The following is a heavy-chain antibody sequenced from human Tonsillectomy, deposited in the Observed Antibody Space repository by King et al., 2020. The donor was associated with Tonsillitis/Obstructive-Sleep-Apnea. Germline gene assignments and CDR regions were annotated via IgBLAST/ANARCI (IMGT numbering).Heavy chain of an antibody. CDR2: ISYDGSNK. D-gene: IGHD3-3*01. CDR3: ARGTYDFWGGYYPVDYFDY. Sequence: VQLVESGGGVVQPGRSLRLSCAASGFTFSSYAMHWVRQAPGKGLEWVAVISYDGSNKYYADSVKGRFTISRDNSKNTLYLQMNSLRAEDTAVYYCARGTYDFWGGYYPVDYFDYWGQGTLVTVSS. CDR1: GFTFSSYA. J-gene: IGHJ4*02. V-gene: IGHV3-30*04.